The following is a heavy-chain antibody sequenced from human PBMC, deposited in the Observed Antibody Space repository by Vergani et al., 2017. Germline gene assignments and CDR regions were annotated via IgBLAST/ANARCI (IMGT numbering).Heavy chain of an antibody. CDR3: ARGPSAAAGEEDY. Sequence: VQLVESGGGLVKPGGSLRLSCAASGFTFSNAWMSWVRQAPGKGLEWIGEINHSGSTNYNPSLKSRVTISVDTSKNQFSLKLSSVTAADTAVYYCARGPSAAAGEEDYWGQGTLVTVSS. D-gene: IGHD6-13*01. V-gene: IGHV4-4*02. J-gene: IGHJ4*02. CDR1: GFTFSNAW. CDR2: INHSGST.